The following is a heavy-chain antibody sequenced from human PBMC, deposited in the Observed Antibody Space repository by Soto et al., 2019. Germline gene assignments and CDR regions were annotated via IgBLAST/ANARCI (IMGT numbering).Heavy chain of an antibody. J-gene: IGHJ5*02. V-gene: IGHV1-8*01. Sequence: GASVKVSCKASGYTFTNNDVSWVRQATGQGLEWMGWMNPGSGDTDYAQKLQGRVTMTSDTSTSTAYMELRSLRSDDTAVYYCARCRLEWLLFSSFDPWGQGTLVTVSS. D-gene: IGHD3-3*01. CDR2: MNPGSGDT. CDR1: GYTFTNND. CDR3: ARCRLEWLLFSSFDP.